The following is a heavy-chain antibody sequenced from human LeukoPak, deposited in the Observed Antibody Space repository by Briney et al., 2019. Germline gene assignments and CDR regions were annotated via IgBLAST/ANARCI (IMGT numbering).Heavy chain of an antibody. J-gene: IGHJ4*02. V-gene: IGHV4-59*01. CDR3: ARTDSYYDTSGYWHYYFDY. D-gene: IGHD3-22*01. Sequence: PSETLSLTCTVSGGSISSYYWSWIRPPPRKGMEWIGYIYYIVGTTSNPSLKTRVTIPVDTSKNQFSLKLSSVTAADTAVYYCARTDSYYDTSGYWHYYFDYWGQGTLVTVSS. CDR2: IYYIVGT. CDR1: GGSISSYY.